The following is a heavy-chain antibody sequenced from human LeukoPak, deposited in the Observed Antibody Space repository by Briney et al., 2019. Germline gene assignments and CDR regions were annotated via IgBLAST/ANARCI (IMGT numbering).Heavy chain of an antibody. D-gene: IGHD1-26*01. CDR3: AREIYSGSWDY. Sequence: ASVTVSCKASGYTFTGYYMHWVRQAPGQGLEWMGWINPNSGGTNYAQKFQGWVTMTRDTSISTAYMELSRLTSDDTAVYYCAREIYSGSWDYWGQGTLVTVSS. CDR2: INPNSGGT. J-gene: IGHJ4*02. CDR1: GYTFTGYY. V-gene: IGHV1-2*04.